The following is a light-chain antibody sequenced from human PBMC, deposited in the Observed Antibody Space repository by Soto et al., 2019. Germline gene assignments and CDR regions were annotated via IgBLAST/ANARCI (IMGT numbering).Light chain of an antibody. J-gene: IGKJ1*01. Sequence: EIGMTQSPFTLSVSQGERATLSCRAGQSVSSNLAWYQQKPGQAPRLLIYGASTRATGIPARFTGSGSGTEFTLTISSLQFDDSAVYYCQQYNNWWTFGQGTKVDIK. V-gene: IGKV3-15*01. CDR2: GAS. CDR3: QQYNNWWT. CDR1: QSVSSN.